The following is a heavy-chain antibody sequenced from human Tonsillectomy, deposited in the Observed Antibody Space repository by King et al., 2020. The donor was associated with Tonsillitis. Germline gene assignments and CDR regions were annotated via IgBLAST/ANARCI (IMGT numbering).Heavy chain of an antibody. CDR2: IYWDDDE. CDR1: GFSLSTSGVG. CDR3: AHRRGRGQWLEGLNWFDL. Sequence: TLKESGPTLVKPTQTLTLTCTFSGFSLSTSGVGVGWIRQPPGKALEWLALIYWDDDERYSPCLRSRPTITKDTAKNQVVLTMTNMDPVDTATYICAHRRGRGQWLEGLNWFDLWGQRTLVTVSS. V-gene: IGHV2-5*02. D-gene: IGHD6-19*01. J-gene: IGHJ5*02.